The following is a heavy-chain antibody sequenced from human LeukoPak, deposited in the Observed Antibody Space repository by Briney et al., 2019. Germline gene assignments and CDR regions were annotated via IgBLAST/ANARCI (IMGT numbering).Heavy chain of an antibody. CDR3: AKLFSGSGSYSSFDY. J-gene: IGHJ4*02. D-gene: IGHD3-10*01. V-gene: IGHV3-9*01. CDR1: GFTFDDYA. Sequence: SLRLSCAASGFTFDDYAMHWVRQAPGKGLGWVSGISWNSGSIGYADSVKGRFTISRDNAKNSLYLQMNSLRAEDTALYYCAKLFSGSGSYSSFDYWGQGTLVTVSS. CDR2: ISWNSGSI.